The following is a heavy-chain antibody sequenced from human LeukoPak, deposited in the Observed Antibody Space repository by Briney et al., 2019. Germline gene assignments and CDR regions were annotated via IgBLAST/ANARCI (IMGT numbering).Heavy chain of an antibody. V-gene: IGHV3-30*18. J-gene: IGHJ6*02. CDR2: ISYDGSNK. CDR1: GFTFSSYG. D-gene: IGHD4-17*01. CDR3: AKSGEGMDV. Sequence: PGGTLRLSCAASGFTFSSYGMHWVRQAPGKGLEWVAVISYDGSNKYYAYSVNRRFTISSDNTKNILHMQRNSRGAEDTVVYYCAKSGEGMDVWGQGTTVSVSS.